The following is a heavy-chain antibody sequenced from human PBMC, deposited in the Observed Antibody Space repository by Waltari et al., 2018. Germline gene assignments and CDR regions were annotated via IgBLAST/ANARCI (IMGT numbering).Heavy chain of an antibody. CDR1: GGSFSGYY. CDR3: ARGRGYSYGSMSSVYYYYYGMDV. J-gene: IGHJ6*02. D-gene: IGHD5-18*01. Sequence: QVQLQQWGAGLLKPSETLSLTCAVYGGSFSGYYWSWIRQPPGTGREWIGEINHSGSTNYNPSLKSRVTISVDTSKNQFSLKLSSVTAADTAVYYCARGRGYSYGSMSSVYYYYYGMDVWGQGTTVTVSS. CDR2: INHSGST. V-gene: IGHV4-34*01.